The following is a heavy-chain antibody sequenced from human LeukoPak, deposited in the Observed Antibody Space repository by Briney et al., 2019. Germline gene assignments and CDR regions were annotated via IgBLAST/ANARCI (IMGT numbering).Heavy chain of an antibody. CDR3: TSWGDTTAEYFQR. Sequence: PGGSLRLSCVVSGFMFNRCWMNWVRQAPGKGLERVAHINPDGRDTYYVDSVKGRFTISRDNAQNSMYLQMNSLRVEDTAVYYCTSWGDTTAEYFQRWGQGTLVTVSS. V-gene: IGHV3-7*01. D-gene: IGHD2-21*02. CDR1: GFMFNRCW. J-gene: IGHJ1*01. CDR2: INPDGRDT.